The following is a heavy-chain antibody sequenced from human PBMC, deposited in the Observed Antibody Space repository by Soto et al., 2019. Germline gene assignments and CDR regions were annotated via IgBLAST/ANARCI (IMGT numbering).Heavy chain of an antibody. V-gene: IGHV1-69*13. J-gene: IGHJ6*02. CDR3: ASYPFNYYDSSGYPTKHYYYYGMDV. Sequence: EASVKVSCKASGGTFSSYAISWVRQAPGQGLEWMGGIIPIFGTANYAQKFQGRVTITADESTSTAYMELSSLRSEDTAVYYCASYPFNYYDSSGYPTKHYYYYGMDVWGQGTTVTV. CDR1: GGTFSSYA. D-gene: IGHD3-22*01. CDR2: IIPIFGTA.